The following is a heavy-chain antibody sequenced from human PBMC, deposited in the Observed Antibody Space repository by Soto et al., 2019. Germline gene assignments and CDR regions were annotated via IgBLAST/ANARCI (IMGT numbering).Heavy chain of an antibody. CDR2: INSDGSST. V-gene: IGHV3-74*01. CDR1: GFTVSSYW. Sequence: HHGGSLRLSCAASGFTVSSYWMHWVRQAPGKGLVWVSRINSDGSSTSYADSVKGRFTISRDNAKNTLYLQMNSLRAEDTAVYYCTRPRSSGWYVQEVDYWGQGTLVTVSS. CDR3: TRPRSSGWYVQEVDY. D-gene: IGHD6-19*01. J-gene: IGHJ4*02.